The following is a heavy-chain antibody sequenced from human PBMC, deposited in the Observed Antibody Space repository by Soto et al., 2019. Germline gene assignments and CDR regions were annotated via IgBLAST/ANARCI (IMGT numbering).Heavy chain of an antibody. V-gene: IGHV1-8*01. Sequence: QVQLVQSGAEVKKPGASVKVSCKASGYTFTSFDINWVRQATGQGLEWMGWMNPNSGNTGFAQKFQGRVTMTRSAAITTAYMEVSSLRSEDTAMYDCTRERRGQWLMDDWGQGTLVTVSS. D-gene: IGHD6-19*01. CDR1: GYTFTSFD. CDR3: TRERRGQWLMDD. CDR2: MNPNSGNT. J-gene: IGHJ4*02.